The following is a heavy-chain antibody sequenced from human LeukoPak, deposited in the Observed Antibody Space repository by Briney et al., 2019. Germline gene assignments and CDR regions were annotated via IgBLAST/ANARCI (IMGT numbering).Heavy chain of an antibody. CDR1: GFTFSSYS. V-gene: IGHV3-21*01. D-gene: IGHD3-3*01. Sequence: GGSLRLSCAASGFTFSSYSMNWVRQAPGKGLEWVSSISSSSSYIYYADSVQGRFTISRDNAKNSLYLQMNSLRAEDTAVYYCARAFDFWSGRYFDYWGQGTLVTVSS. J-gene: IGHJ4*02. CDR3: ARAFDFWSGRYFDY. CDR2: ISSSSSYI.